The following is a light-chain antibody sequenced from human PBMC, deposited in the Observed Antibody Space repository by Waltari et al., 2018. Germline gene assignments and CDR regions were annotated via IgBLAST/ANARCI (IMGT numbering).Light chain of an antibody. Sequence: DIVMTQSPDSRAVSLGESATINCKSRQSVLYSANHKNYLAWYQQKPGQPPKLLIYWASTRESGVPDRFSGSGSGTDFTLPISSLQAEDVAVYYCQQYYSTPYTFGQGTKLEIK. J-gene: IGKJ2*01. CDR3: QQYYSTPYT. CDR2: WAS. V-gene: IGKV4-1*01. CDR1: QSVLYSANHKNY.